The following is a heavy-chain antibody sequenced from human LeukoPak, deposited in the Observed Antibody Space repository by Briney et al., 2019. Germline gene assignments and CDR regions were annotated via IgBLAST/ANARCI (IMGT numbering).Heavy chain of an antibody. D-gene: IGHD6-19*01. CDR2: ISGSGITT. CDR1: GFTFSGYT. Sequence: PGGSLRLSCAASGFTFSGYTMNWVRQAPGKGPEWVSSISGSGITTNYADSVKGRFTISRDNSKNTLYLQMNSLRAEDTAVYYCAKQGESGGWSLYAFDIWGQGTMVTVSS. CDR3: AKQGESGGWSLYAFDI. V-gene: IGHV3-23*01. J-gene: IGHJ3*02.